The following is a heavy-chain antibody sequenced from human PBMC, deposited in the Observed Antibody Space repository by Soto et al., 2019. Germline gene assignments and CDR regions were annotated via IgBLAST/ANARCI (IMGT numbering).Heavy chain of an antibody. CDR2: IYYSGST. CDR3: ASTCYSDTTGYFDY. CDR1: GGSISSYY. D-gene: IGHD3-22*01. Sequence: SETLSLTCTVSGGSISSYYWSWIRQPPGKGLEWIGYIYYSGSTNYNPSLKSRVTISVDTSKNQFSLNLSSVTAADTAVYYCASTCYSDTTGYFDYWGQGSLVTVSS. V-gene: IGHV4-59*08. J-gene: IGHJ4*02.